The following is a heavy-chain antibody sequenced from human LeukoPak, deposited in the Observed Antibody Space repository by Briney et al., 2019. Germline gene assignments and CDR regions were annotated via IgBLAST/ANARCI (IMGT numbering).Heavy chain of an antibody. Sequence: GRSLRLSCVASGFIFGDYVVNWVRQAPGKGLEWVGFIRSKGYGGTTEYAASVKGRFTISRDDFKSIAYLQMNSLKTEDTAVYYCTRVGYSSSYYFDYWGQGTLVTVSS. D-gene: IGHD6-6*01. CDR3: TRVGYSSSYYFDY. CDR1: GFIFGDYV. J-gene: IGHJ4*02. V-gene: IGHV3-49*04. CDR2: IRSKGYGGTT.